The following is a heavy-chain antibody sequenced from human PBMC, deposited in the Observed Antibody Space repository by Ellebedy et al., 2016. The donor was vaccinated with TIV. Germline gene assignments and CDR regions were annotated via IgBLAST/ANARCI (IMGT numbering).Heavy chain of an antibody. J-gene: IGHJ4*02. V-gene: IGHV4-34*01. CDR3: ARGYYYGSGKRRFAY. CDR1: GGSFTCYY. D-gene: IGHD3-10*01. Sequence: MPSETLSLTCAAYGGSFTCYYWSWIRHPPGKGLVWIGEVNHSGSTNYNPPLKRRVTISVDTSKNQFSLKLSSVTAADTAVYYCARGYYYGSGKRRFAYWGQGTLVTVSS. CDR2: VNHSGST.